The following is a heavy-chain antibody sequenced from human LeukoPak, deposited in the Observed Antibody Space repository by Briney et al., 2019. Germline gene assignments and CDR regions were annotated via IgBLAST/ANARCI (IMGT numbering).Heavy chain of an antibody. CDR2: ISAYNGNT. CDR1: GYTFTSYG. V-gene: IGHV1-18*01. D-gene: IGHD4-11*01. J-gene: IGHJ4*02. Sequence: ASVKVSCKASGYTFTSYGISWVRQAPGQGLEWMGWISAYNGNTNYAQKLQGRVTMTTDTSTSTAYMELSSLRSEDTAVYYCARDPRTTVTAYYFDYWGQGTLVTVSS. CDR3: ARDPRTTVTAYYFDY.